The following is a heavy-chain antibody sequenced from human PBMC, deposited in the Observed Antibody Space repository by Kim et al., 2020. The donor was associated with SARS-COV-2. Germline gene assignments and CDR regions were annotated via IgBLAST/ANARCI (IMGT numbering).Heavy chain of an antibody. CDR1: GFSFNNYG. J-gene: IGHJ4*02. D-gene: IGHD5-18*01. CDR2: IWFDGSNQ. V-gene: IGHV3-33*01. CDR3: ARGRGYSYGYTDY. Sequence: GGSLRLSCAASGFSFNNYGMHWVHQAPGKGLEWVAIIWFDGSNQYYPDSVKGRFTISRDNSKNTLYLHMNSLRVEDTAVYYCARGRGYSYGYTDYWGQGT.